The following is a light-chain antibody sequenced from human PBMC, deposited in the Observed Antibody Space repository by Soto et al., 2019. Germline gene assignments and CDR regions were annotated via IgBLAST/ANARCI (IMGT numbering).Light chain of an antibody. CDR3: SSYAGTNNRYV. V-gene: IGLV2-8*01. CDR2: EVN. Sequence: QSALTQPPSAYGSPGQSVTISCTGTGSDIGGYNFVSWYQQHPGKVPKLIIYEVNNRPSGVPDRFSGSKSGNTASLTVSGLQADDEADYYCSSYAGTNNRYVFGTGTKVTVL. CDR1: GSDIGGYNF. J-gene: IGLJ1*01.